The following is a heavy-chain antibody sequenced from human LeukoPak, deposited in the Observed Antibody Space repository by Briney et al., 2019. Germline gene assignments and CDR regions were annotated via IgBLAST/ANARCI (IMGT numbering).Heavy chain of an antibody. CDR3: ARDRGIVVVPGTVDY. Sequence: ASVKVSCKATGYIFSNYGISWVRQAPGHGLEWMGWISSGGNTNYAPKFQDRATMTTDTSTSTAYMELRSLRFDDTAVYYCARDRGIVVVPGTVDYWGQGTLVTASS. CDR2: ISSGGNT. V-gene: IGHV1-18*01. CDR1: GYIFSNYG. J-gene: IGHJ4*02. D-gene: IGHD2-2*01.